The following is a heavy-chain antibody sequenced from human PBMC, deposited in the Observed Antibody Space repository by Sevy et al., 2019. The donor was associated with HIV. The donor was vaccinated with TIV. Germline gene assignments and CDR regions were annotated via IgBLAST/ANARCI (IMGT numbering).Heavy chain of an antibody. CDR3: ARDRHYYDSSGYYLFDY. Sequence: GGSLRLSCAASGFTFSSYSMNWVRQAPGKGLEWVSSISSSSSYIYYADSVKGRFTISRDNAKNSLYLQMNSLRAEYTAVYYCARDRHYYDSSGYYLFDYWGQGTLVTVSS. CDR1: GFTFSSYS. V-gene: IGHV3-21*01. D-gene: IGHD3-22*01. CDR2: ISSSSSYI. J-gene: IGHJ4*02.